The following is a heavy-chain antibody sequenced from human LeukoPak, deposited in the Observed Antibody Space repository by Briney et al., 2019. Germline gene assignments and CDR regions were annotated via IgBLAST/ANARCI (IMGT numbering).Heavy chain of an antibody. Sequence: GESLKISWKGSGYSFTSYWIGWARQLPGKGLEWMGIIYPGDSDTRYSPSFQGQVTISADKSISTAYLQWSSLKASDTAMYYCARSDPKLLWFGELPHWFDPWGQGTLVTVSS. CDR2: IYPGDSDT. CDR3: ARSDPKLLWFGELPHWFDP. J-gene: IGHJ5*02. V-gene: IGHV5-51*01. CDR1: GYSFTSYW. D-gene: IGHD3-10*01.